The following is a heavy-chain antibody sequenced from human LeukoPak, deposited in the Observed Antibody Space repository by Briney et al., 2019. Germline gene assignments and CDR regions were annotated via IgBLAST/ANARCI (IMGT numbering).Heavy chain of an antibody. CDR1: GFTLSSYA. V-gene: IGHV3-23*01. Sequence: GGSLRLSCAASGFTLSSYAMSWVRQGPGKGLEWVSAISVSGNTYRADSVKGRFTIPRDSSKNTLYLQMNSLRAGDAAVYYCAKAPVTTCSGAYCYPFDYWSQGTLVTVSS. D-gene: IGHD2-15*01. CDR3: AKAPVTTCSGAYCYPFDY. CDR2: ISVSGNT. J-gene: IGHJ4*02.